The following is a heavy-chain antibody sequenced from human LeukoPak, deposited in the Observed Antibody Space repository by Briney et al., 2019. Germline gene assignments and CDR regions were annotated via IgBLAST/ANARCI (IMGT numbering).Heavy chain of an antibody. Sequence: KPSETLSLTCTVSGGSISSYYWSWIRQPPGKGLEWIGYIYYSGSTNYNPSLKSRVTISVDTSKNQFSLKLSSVTAADTAVYYCAGQYSSGWFDYWGQGTLVTVSS. CDR2: IYYSGST. D-gene: IGHD6-19*01. CDR1: GGSISSYY. V-gene: IGHV4-59*12. CDR3: AGQYSSGWFDY. J-gene: IGHJ4*02.